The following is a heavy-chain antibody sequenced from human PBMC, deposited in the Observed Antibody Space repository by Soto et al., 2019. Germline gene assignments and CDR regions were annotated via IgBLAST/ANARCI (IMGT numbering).Heavy chain of an antibody. CDR3: VKDSEIVVVPAAIIDY. Sequence: GGSLRLSCAASGFTFSSYAMSWVRQAPGKGLEWVSAISGSGGSTYYADSVKGRFTISRDNSENTLYLQMNSLRAEDTAVYYCVKDSEIVVVPAAIIDYWRQGTLVTVSS. J-gene: IGHJ4*02. D-gene: IGHD2-2*01. CDR2: ISGSGGST. CDR1: GFTFSSYA. V-gene: IGHV3-23*01.